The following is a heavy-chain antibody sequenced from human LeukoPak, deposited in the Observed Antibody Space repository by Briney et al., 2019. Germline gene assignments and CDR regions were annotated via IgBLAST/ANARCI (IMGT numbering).Heavy chain of an antibody. CDR1: GGSFSDYY. CDR3: ARGPPRDFGTSVIYYNY. CDR2: INDSGST. V-gene: IGHV4-34*01. Sequence: SETLSLTCAVYGGSFSDYYWSWIRQPPGKGLEWIGEINDSGSTNYNPSLTSRVTMSADTSKNQFSLKLSSVTAADTAVYYCARGPPRDFGTSVIYYNYWGQRKRVSVSS. J-gene: IGHJ4*02. D-gene: IGHD4/OR15-4a*01.